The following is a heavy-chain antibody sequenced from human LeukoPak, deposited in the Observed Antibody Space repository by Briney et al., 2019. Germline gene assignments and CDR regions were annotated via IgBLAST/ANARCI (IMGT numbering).Heavy chain of an antibody. J-gene: IGHJ4*02. V-gene: IGHV1-69*01. CDR3: ARVGPMVAATLDY. D-gene: IGHD2-15*01. CDR2: IIPIFGTA. CDR1: GGTFSSYA. Sequence: SVKVSCKASGGTFSSYAISWVRQAPGQGLEWMGGIIPIFGTANYAQKFQGRVTITADESTSTAYMELSSLRSEDTAVYYCARVGPMVAATLDYWGQGTLVTVSS.